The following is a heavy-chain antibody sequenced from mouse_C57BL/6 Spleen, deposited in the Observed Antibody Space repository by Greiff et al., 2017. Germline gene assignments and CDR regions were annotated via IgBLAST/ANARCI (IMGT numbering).Heavy chain of an antibody. Sequence: QVHLQQPGAELVRPGTSVKLSCKASGYTFTSYWMHWVKQRPGQGLEWIGVIDPSDSYTNYNQKFKGKATLTVDTSSSTAYMQLSSLTSEDSAVYYCARGVTTTGAWFAYWGQGTLVTVSA. V-gene: IGHV1-59*01. CDR2: IDPSDSYT. CDR3: ARGVTTTGAWFAY. J-gene: IGHJ3*01. D-gene: IGHD2-2*01. CDR1: GYTFTSYW.